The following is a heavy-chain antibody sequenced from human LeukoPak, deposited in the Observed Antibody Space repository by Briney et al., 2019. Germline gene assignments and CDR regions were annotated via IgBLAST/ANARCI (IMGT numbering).Heavy chain of an antibody. CDR2: IYYSGST. V-gene: IGHV4-59*01. Sequence: SETLSLTCTVSGGSISSYYWSWIRQPPGKGLEWIGYIYYSGSTNYNPSLKSRVTISVDTSKNQFSLKLSSVTAADTAVYYCARDLGYGDYTWGQGTLVTVSS. J-gene: IGHJ5*02. D-gene: IGHD4-17*01. CDR1: GGSISSYY. CDR3: ARDLGYGDYT.